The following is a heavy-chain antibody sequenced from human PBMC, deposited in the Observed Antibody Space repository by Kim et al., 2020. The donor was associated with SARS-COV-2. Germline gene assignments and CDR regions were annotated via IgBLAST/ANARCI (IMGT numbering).Heavy chain of an antibody. J-gene: IGHJ5*02. V-gene: IGHV3-66*01. CDR3: ARGPYDSAGSSVGFDP. D-gene: IGHD3-22*01. Sequence: DSGKGRFTISRDSSKNALYLQMNSLRAEDTSLYYCARGPYDSAGSSVGFDPWGQGTLVTVSS.